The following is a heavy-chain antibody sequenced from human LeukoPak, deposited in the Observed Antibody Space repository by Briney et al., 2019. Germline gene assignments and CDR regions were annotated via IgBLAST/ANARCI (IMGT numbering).Heavy chain of an antibody. J-gene: IGHJ4*02. CDR3: AREGRGCSSPTCHLDY. CDR2: IYTSGSI. Sequence: SETLSLTCSVSGGSIRNYFWSWIRQPAGKGLEWIGRIYTSGSIDYKPSLRSRVTMSVDTSKNQFSLKLNSVTAADTAVYYCAREGRGCSSPTCHLDYWGQGALVTVSS. D-gene: IGHD2-2*01. CDR1: GGSIRNYF. V-gene: IGHV4-4*07.